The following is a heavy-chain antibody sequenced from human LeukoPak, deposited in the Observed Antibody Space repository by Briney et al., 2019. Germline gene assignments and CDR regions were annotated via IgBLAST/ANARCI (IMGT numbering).Heavy chain of an antibody. J-gene: IGHJ2*01. CDR3: AKDLHYCSSTSCWYWYFDL. Sequence: GGSLRLSCAASGFTVSSNYMSWVRQAPGKGLEWVSVIYSGGSTYYADSVKGRFTISRDNSKNTLYLQMNSLRAEDTAVYYCAKDLHYCSSTSCWYWYFDLWGRGTLVTVSS. D-gene: IGHD2-2*01. CDR1: GFTVSSNY. CDR2: IYSGGST. V-gene: IGHV3-53*01.